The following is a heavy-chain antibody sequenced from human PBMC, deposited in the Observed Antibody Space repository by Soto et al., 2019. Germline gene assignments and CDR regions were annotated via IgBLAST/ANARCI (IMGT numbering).Heavy chain of an antibody. CDR3: ARDLIGGTPIGYYYGMDV. V-gene: IGHV1-46*01. CDR2: INPSGGST. Sequence: ASVKVSCKASGYTFTSYYMHWVRQAPGQGLEWMGIINPSGGSTSYAQKFQGRVTMTRDTSTSTVYMELSSLRSEDTAVYYCARDLIGGTPIGYYYGMDVWGQGTTVTVSS. CDR1: GYTFTSYY. D-gene: IGHD1-26*01. J-gene: IGHJ6*02.